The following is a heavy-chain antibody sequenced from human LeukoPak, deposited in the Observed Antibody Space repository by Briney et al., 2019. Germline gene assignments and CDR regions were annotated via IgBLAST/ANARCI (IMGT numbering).Heavy chain of an antibody. CDR2: INRDGSST. D-gene: IGHD6-19*01. CDR1: GFTFSSYW. V-gene: IGHV3-74*01. CDR3: ARGMGVVAGSY. Sequence: GGSLRLSCAASGFTFSSYWMHWVRQAPGKGLVWVSRINRDGSSTSYADSVKGRFTISRDNAKNTLYLQMNSLRAEDTAVYYCARGMGVVAGSYWGQGTLVTVSS. J-gene: IGHJ4*02.